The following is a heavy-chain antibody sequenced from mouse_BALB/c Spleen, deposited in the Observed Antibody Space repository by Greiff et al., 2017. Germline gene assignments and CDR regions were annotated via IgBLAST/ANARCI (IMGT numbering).Heavy chain of an antibody. CDR2: IDPENGDT. J-gene: IGHJ4*01. Sequence: EVKLMESGAELVRSGASVKLSCTASGFNIKDYYMHWVKQRPEQGLEWIGWIDPENGDTEYAPKFQGKATMTADTSSNTAYLQLSSLTSEDTAVYYCNAGWLLRTSNAMDYWGQGTSVTVSS. CDR3: NAGWLLRTSNAMDY. D-gene: IGHD2-3*01. CDR1: GFNIKDYY. V-gene: IGHV14-4*02.